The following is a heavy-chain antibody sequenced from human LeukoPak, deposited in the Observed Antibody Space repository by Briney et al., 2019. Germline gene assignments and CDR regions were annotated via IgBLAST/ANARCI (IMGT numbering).Heavy chain of an antibody. CDR1: GYSISSGYY. CDR2: SYQSGST. J-gene: IGHJ4*02. D-gene: IGHD5-18*01. CDR3: ARVGIAIQLWFSY. V-gene: IGHV4-38-2*02. Sequence: SETLSLTCTVSGYSISSGYYWGWSRQPPGKGLEWTGSSYQSGSTYYNPSRKSPVTISVNTSKNQFSLKLRSVTAADTAVYYCARVGIAIQLWFSYWGQGTLVTVSS.